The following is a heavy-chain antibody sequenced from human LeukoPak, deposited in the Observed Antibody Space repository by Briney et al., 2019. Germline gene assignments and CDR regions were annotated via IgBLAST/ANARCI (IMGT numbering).Heavy chain of an antibody. CDR2: VKEDGSEK. J-gene: IGHJ4*02. CDR3: ARPVYGGSRLGY. D-gene: IGHD4-23*01. CDR1: GFTFSSYW. V-gene: IGHV3-7*05. Sequence: GGSLRLSCAASGFTFSSYWMSWVRQAPGKGLEWGANVKEDGSEKYYVDSVKGRSTISRDNAKTSLYLQMNSLRAEDTAVYYCARPVYGGSRLGYWGQGTLVTVSS.